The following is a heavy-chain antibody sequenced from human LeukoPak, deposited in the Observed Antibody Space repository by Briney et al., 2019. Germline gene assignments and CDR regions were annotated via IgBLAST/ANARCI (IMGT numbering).Heavy chain of an antibody. J-gene: IGHJ3*02. Sequence: GGSLRLSCAASGFTFSTYWMSWVRQAPGKGLEWVANIKQDGSEKYYADSVKGRFTISRDNAKNSLYLQMNSLRAEDTALYYCAKDRGVGSGDAFDIWGQGTMVTVSS. CDR1: GFTFSTYW. V-gene: IGHV3-7*03. CDR3: AKDRGVGSGDAFDI. CDR2: IKQDGSEK. D-gene: IGHD6-19*01.